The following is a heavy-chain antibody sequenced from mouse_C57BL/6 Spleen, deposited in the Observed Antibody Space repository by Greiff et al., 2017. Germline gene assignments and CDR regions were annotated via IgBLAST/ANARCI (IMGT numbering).Heavy chain of an antibody. CDR2: ISSGGSYT. CDR3: ARQEVTTRYYFDY. Sequence: EVKLVESGGDLVKPGGSLKLSCAASGFTFSSYGMSWVRQTPDKRLEWVATISSGGSYTYYPDSVKGRFTISRGNAKNTLYLQMSSLKSEDTAMYYCARQEVTTRYYFDYWGQGTTLTVSS. V-gene: IGHV5-6*01. CDR1: GFTFSSYG. D-gene: IGHD2-5*01. J-gene: IGHJ2*01.